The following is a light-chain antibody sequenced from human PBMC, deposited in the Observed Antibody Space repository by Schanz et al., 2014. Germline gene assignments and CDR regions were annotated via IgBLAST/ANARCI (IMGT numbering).Light chain of an antibody. CDR3: QTWGTGTVV. CDR2: LEGSGSY. CDR1: SGRSNYI. J-gene: IGLJ2*01. Sequence: QPVLTQSSSASASLGSSVKLTCTLSSGRSNYIIAWHQQQPGKAPRYLMKLEGSGSYNRGSGVPDRFSGSSSGADRYVTISNLQFEDEAEYYCQTWGTGTVVFGGGTKLTVL. V-gene: IGLV4-60*02.